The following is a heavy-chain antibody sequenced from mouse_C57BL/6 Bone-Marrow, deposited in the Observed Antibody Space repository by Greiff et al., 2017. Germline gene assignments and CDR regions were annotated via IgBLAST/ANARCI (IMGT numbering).Heavy chain of an antibody. V-gene: IGHV1-52*01. CDR1: GYTFTSYW. CDR3: ARGFRGAFYDGYDWYFDV. D-gene: IGHD2-2*01. J-gene: IGHJ1*03. Sequence: QVQLQQPGAELVRPGSSVKLSCKASGYTFTSYWMHWVKQRPIQGLEWIGNIDPSDSETHYNQKFKDKATLTVDKSSSPAYMRLRRLTAEVSAVYYCARGFRGAFYDGYDWYFDVWGTGTTVTVSA. CDR2: IDPSDSET.